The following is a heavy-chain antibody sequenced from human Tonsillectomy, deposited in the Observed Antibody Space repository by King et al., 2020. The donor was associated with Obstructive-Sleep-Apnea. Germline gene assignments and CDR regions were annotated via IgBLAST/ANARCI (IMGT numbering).Heavy chain of an antibody. D-gene: IGHD3-16*01. CDR3: VRESNLGGY. Sequence: VQLVESGGNVVQPGRSLRLSCAASGFNFSSYAMHCVRQAPGKGLEWVAVISYDGSKQYYADSVKGRFTISRDKATHTLRLQMNSLRVEDTAVYYWVRESNLGGYWGQGTLVTVSS. CDR2: ISYDGSKQ. V-gene: IGHV3-30*04. CDR1: GFNFSSYA. J-gene: IGHJ4*02.